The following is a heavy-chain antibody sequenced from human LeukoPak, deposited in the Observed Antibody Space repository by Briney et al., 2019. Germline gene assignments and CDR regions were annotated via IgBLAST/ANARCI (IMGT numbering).Heavy chain of an antibody. Sequence: SVKVSCKASGGTFSSYAISWVRQAPGQGLEWTGGIIPIFGTANYAQKFQGRVTITTDESTSTAYMELSSLRSEDTAVYYCARDSPNFPNRELYYYYYMDVWGKGTTVTVSS. D-gene: IGHD5-24*01. CDR2: IIPIFGTA. CDR1: GGTFSSYA. CDR3: ARDSPNFPNRELYYYYYMDV. V-gene: IGHV1-69*05. J-gene: IGHJ6*03.